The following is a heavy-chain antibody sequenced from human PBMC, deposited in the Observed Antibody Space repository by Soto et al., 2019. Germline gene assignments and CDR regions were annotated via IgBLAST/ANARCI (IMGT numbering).Heavy chain of an antibody. J-gene: IGHJ4*02. D-gene: IGHD6-6*01. CDR2: INHSGST. Sequence: SETLSLTCAVYGGSFSGYYWSWIRQPPGKGLEWIGEINHSGSTNYNPSLKSRVTISVDTSKNQFSLKLSSVTAADTAVYYCARLYSSSWFDYWGQGTLVTVSS. CDR3: ARLYSSSWFDY. V-gene: IGHV4-34*01. CDR1: GGSFSGYY.